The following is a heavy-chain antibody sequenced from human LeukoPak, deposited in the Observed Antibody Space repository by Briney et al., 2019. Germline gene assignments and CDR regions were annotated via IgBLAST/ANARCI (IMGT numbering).Heavy chain of an antibody. CDR2: IYYSGST. J-gene: IGHJ5*02. D-gene: IGHD3-22*01. CDR3: ARRGAARSSGYYYAGFDP. Sequence: SETLSLTCTVSGCTLSNYYWSWIRQPPGKGLEWIGYIYYSGSTNYNASLKSRVTISVDTSKNQFSLKLSSVTAADTAVYYCARRGAARSSGYYYAGFDPWGQGTLVTVSS. CDR1: GCTLSNYY. V-gene: IGHV4-59*08.